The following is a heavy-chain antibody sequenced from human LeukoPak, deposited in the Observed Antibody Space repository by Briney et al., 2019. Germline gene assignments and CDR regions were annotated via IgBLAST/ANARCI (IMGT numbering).Heavy chain of an antibody. Sequence: GRSLRLSCAASGFTFSSYAMHWVRQAPGKGLEEVAVISYDGSNKYYADSVKGRFTISRDNSKNTLYLQMNSLRAEDTAVYYCARGPHYYGSGAPDYWGQGTLVTVSS. CDR1: GFTFSSYA. J-gene: IGHJ4*02. V-gene: IGHV3-30-3*01. CDR3: ARGPHYYGSGAPDY. D-gene: IGHD3-10*01. CDR2: ISYDGSNK.